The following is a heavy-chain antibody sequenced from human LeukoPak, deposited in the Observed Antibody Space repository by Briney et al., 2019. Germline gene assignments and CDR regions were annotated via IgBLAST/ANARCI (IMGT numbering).Heavy chain of an antibody. CDR1: GYTFTSYD. D-gene: IGHD2-2*01. CDR2: MNPNSGNT. Sequence: ASVKVSCKASGYTFTSYDINWVRQATGQGLEWMGWMNPNSGNTGYAQKFQGRVTMTRNTSISTAYMELSSLRSEDTAVYYCTVVPASPAESHYFDYWGQGTLVTVSS. CDR3: TVVPASPAESHYFDY. J-gene: IGHJ4*02. V-gene: IGHV1-8*01.